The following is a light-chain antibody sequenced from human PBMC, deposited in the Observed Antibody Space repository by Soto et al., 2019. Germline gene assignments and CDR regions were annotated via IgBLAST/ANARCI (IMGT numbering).Light chain of an antibody. J-gene: IGKJ5*01. CDR1: QSISSW. CDR3: QQYNSYPIT. V-gene: IGKV1-5*01. Sequence: DIQMTQSPSTLSASVGDRVTITCRASQSISSWLAWYQQKPGKAPKLLIYHDSNLESGVPSRFSGSGSGTEFTLTISSLQPDDFATYFCQQYNSYPITFGQGTRLEIK. CDR2: HDS.